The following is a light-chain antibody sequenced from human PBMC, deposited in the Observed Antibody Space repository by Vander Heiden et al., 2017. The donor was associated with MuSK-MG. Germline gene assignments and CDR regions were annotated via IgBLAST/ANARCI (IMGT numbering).Light chain of an antibody. CDR3: QQYNNWPPRA. Sequence: EIVMTQSPATLSVSPGEGATLSCRASQSVSSNLAWYQQKPGQAPRLLIYGASTRATRIPARFSGSGSGTEFTLTISSLQSEDFAIYYCQQYNNWPPRAFGQGTKLEIK. V-gene: IGKV3-15*01. CDR2: GAS. CDR1: QSVSSN. J-gene: IGKJ2*01.